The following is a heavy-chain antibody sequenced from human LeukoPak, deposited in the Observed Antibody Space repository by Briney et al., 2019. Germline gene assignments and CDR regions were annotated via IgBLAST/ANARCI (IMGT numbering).Heavy chain of an antibody. V-gene: IGHV1-8*03. CDR3: ARSPWGYCSSTSCKDNWFDP. J-gene: IGHJ5*02. D-gene: IGHD2-2*01. CDR2: MNPNRGNT. Sequence: ASVKVSCKASGYTFTSYDINWVRQATGQGLEWMGWMNPNRGNTGYAQKFQGRVTITRKTSISTAYMELSSLRSEDTAVYYCARSPWGYCSSTSCKDNWFDPWGQGTLVTVSS. CDR1: GYTFTSYD.